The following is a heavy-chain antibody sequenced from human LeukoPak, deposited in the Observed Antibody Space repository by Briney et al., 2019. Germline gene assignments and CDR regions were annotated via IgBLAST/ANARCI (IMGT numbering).Heavy chain of an antibody. CDR2: INHSGST. Sequence: PSETLSLTCAVYGGSFSGYYWSWIRQPPGMGLEWIGEINHSGSTNYNPSLKSRVTISVDTSKNQFSLKLSSVTAADTAVYYCARTGLDYFDYWGQGTLVTVSS. J-gene: IGHJ4*02. D-gene: IGHD1-14*01. V-gene: IGHV4-34*01. CDR1: GGSFSGYY. CDR3: ARTGLDYFDY.